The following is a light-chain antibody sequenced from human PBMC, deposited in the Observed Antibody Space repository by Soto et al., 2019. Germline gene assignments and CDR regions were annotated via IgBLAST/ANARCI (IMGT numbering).Light chain of an antibody. CDR2: EVT. CDR1: SSDVGTYNY. Sequence: QSALTQPASVSGSPGQSITISCTGTSSDVGTYNYVSWYQHHPGKAPKLMIYEVTNRPSGVSNRFSGSKSGNTASMTISGLQDADEVDYHCTSYKSNSPYVFGPGTKVTVL. J-gene: IGLJ1*01. CDR3: TSYKSNSPYV. V-gene: IGLV2-14*01.